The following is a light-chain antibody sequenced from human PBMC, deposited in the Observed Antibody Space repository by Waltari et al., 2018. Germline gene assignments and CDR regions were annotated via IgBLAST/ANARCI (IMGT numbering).Light chain of an antibody. CDR1: RGISSY. CDR2: AGS. V-gene: IGKV1-9*01. CDR3: QQFNSNSWT. J-gene: IGKJ1*01. Sequence: QLTQSPSFLSASVGDRVTISCRASRGISSYLAWYQQKPGKAPRLLIYAGSTLHSGVPSRFSGSSSGTQFTLTISSLQPDDFATYYCQQFNSNSWTFGQGTKVEIQ.